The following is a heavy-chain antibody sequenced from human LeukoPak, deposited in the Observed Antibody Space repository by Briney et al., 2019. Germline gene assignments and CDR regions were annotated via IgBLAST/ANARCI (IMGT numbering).Heavy chain of an antibody. CDR2: IYYSGST. Sequence: SQTLSLTCTVSGDSINSGGYYWSWIRQHPGKGLEWIGHIYYSGSTYYNPSLKSRITISEDTSKSHFSLKLSSVTAADTAVYYCARVKTAPKYYFDYWGQGTLVTVSS. CDR1: GDSINSGGYY. V-gene: IGHV4-31*03. CDR3: ARVKTAPKYYFDY. J-gene: IGHJ4*02. D-gene: IGHD5-18*01.